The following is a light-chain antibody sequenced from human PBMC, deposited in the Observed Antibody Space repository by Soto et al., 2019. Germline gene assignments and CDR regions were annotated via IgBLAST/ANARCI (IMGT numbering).Light chain of an antibody. V-gene: IGLV2-23*01. CDR2: DGS. CDR3: CSYAASSTSVV. CDR1: RSDVRSYKL. Sequence: QSALTQPASVSGSPGQSITISCTGTRSDVRSYKLVSWYQQHPGKAPKLMIYDGSERPSGVSNRFSGSKSGNTASLTISGLQAEDEADYYCCSYAASSTSVVFGGGTTLTVL. J-gene: IGLJ2*01.